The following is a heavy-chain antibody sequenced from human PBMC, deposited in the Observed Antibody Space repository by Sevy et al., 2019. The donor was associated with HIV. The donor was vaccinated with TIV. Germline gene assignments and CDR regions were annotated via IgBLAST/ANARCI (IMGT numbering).Heavy chain of an antibody. CDR2: INQDGGVT. Sequence: GSLRLSCVASGFTLNNYWMHWVRQAPGKGLEWVANINQDGGVTYYVVSVRGRFTISRDNGRNLVFLQMNSLRVDDTALYFCVRAIAKDGSFWGQGTLVTVSS. CDR1: GFTLNNYW. D-gene: IGHD6-13*01. J-gene: IGHJ4*02. CDR3: VRAIAKDGSF. V-gene: IGHV3-7*01.